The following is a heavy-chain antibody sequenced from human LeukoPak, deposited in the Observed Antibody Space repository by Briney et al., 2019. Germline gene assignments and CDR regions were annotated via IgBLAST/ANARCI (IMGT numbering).Heavy chain of an antibody. Sequence: GGSLRLSCAASGFTFSSYAMSWVRQAPGKGLEWVSAISGSGGSTYYADSVKGRFAISRDNSKNTLYLQMNSLRAEDTAVYYCAKGVTYYYDSTALNWGQGTLVTVSS. CDR2: ISGSGGST. CDR1: GFTFSSYA. V-gene: IGHV3-23*01. D-gene: IGHD3-22*01. CDR3: AKGVTYYYDSTALN. J-gene: IGHJ4*02.